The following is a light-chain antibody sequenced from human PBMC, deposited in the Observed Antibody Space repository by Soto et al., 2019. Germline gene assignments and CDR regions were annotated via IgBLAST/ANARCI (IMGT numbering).Light chain of an antibody. V-gene: IGLV1-51*02. Sequence: QSLLQQPPSVSAAPGQKVTLSCSGSSSNIENNYVSWYQQLPGTAPKLLIYENNRRPLGIPDRFTGSKSGTSATLGITGLQTGDEADYYCGTWDSSLSGFVFGTGTKVTVL. J-gene: IGLJ1*01. CDR2: ENN. CDR3: GTWDSSLSGFV. CDR1: SSNIENNY.